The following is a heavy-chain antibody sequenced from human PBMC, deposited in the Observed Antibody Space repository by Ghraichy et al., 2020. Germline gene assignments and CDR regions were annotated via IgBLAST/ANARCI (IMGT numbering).Heavy chain of an antibody. J-gene: IGHJ6*02. CDR2: INHSGST. CDR3: ARGALRFLEWLGNQKQLNYYYGMDV. D-gene: IGHD3-3*01. CDR1: GGSFSGYY. Sequence: SETLSLTCAVYGGSFSGYYWSWIRQPPGKGLEWIGEINHSGSTNYNPSLKSRVTISVDTSKNQFSLKLSSVTAADTAVYYCARGALRFLEWLGNQKQLNYYYGMDVWGQGTTVTVSS. V-gene: IGHV4-34*01.